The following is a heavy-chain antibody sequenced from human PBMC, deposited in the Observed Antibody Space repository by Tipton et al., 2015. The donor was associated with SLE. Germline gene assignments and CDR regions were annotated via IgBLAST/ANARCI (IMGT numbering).Heavy chain of an antibody. J-gene: IGHJ4*02. Sequence: LRLSCTVSGGSISSYYWSWIRQPPGKGLEWIGYIYYSGSTNYNPSLKSRVTISVDTFKNQFSLKLSSVTAADTAVYYCARDPHYYDSSEGFDYWGQGTLVTVSS. CDR3: ARDPHYYDSSEGFDY. D-gene: IGHD3-22*01. CDR2: IYYSGST. V-gene: IGHV4-59*01. CDR1: GGSISSYY.